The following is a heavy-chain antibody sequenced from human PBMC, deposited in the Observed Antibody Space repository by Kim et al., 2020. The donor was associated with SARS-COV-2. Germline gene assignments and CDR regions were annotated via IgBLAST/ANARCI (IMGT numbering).Heavy chain of an antibody. CDR2: IYPGDSDT. J-gene: IGHJ2*01. CDR1: GYSFTSYW. Sequence: GESLKISCKGSGYSFTSYWIGWVRQMPGKGLEWMGIIYPGDSDTRYSPSFQGQVTISADKSISTAYLQWSSLKASDTAMYYCARPSGDCSSTSCYSYWYFDLWGRGTLVTVSS. V-gene: IGHV5-51*01. D-gene: IGHD2-2*02. CDR3: ARPSGDCSSTSCYSYWYFDL.